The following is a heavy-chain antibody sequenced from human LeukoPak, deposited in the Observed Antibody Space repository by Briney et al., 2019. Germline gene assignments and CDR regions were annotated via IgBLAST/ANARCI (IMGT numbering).Heavy chain of an antibody. J-gene: IGHJ4*02. CDR1: GFTVSSNY. CDR3: ARENYYGSGSSLFDY. V-gene: IGHV3-66*01. CDR2: IYSGGST. Sequence: GGSLRLSCAASGFTVSSNYMSWVRQAPGKGLEWVSVIYSGGSTYYADSVKGRFTISRDNSKNTLYLQMNSLRAEDTAVYYCARENYYGSGSSLFDYWGQGTLVTVSS. D-gene: IGHD3-10*01.